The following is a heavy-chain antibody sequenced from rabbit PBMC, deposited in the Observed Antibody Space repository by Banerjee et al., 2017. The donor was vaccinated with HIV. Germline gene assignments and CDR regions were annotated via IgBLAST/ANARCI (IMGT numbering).Heavy chain of an antibody. V-gene: IGHV1S7*01. D-gene: IGHD4-1*01. J-gene: IGHJ6*01. CDR2: IDPFFGTT. CDR1: GFDFSTYY. Sequence: QLKESGGGLVQPGGSLKLSCKGSGFDFSTYYMSWVRQAPGKGLEWIGYIDPFFGTTYYASWVNGRFTISSHNAQNTLYLQLNSLTVADTATYFCARDLTDAIGWNFGWWGPGTLVTVS. CDR3: ARDLTDAIGWNFGW.